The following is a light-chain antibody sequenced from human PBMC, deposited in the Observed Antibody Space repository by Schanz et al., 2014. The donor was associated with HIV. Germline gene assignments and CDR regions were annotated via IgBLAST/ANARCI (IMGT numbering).Light chain of an antibody. CDR2: DVS. Sequence: QSALTQPASVSGSPGQSISISCTGTSGDVGSYNYVSWYQQHPGKAPKLMIYDVSNRPSGVSSRFSGSKSGNTASLTISGLQAEDEADYYCSSYAGSNNFWVFGGGTKVTVL. V-gene: IGLV2-14*03. CDR3: SSYAGSNNFWV. J-gene: IGLJ3*02. CDR1: SGDVGSYNY.